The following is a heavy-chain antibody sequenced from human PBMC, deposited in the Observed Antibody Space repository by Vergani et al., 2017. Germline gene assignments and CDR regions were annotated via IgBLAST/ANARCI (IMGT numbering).Heavy chain of an antibody. CDR1: GFKFSDHY. D-gene: IGHD1-1*01. CDR2: ISPGASTV. Sequence: LEESGGGSVKPGGSLRLSCSASGFKFSDHYMSWIRQAPGKGLEWVSHISPGASTVSYTDSVTGRFTVTRDNDNNSLTLDMTTLRVEDPAVYYCVKNPGISTTRNYYAMDVWGQGTTVTVSS. V-gene: IGHV3-11*04. J-gene: IGHJ6*02. CDR3: VKNPGISTTRNYYAMDV.